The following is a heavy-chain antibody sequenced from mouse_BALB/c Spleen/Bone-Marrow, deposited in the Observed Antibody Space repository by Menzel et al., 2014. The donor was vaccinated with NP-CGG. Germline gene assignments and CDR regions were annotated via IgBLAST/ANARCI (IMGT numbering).Heavy chain of an antibody. CDR3: ARFSQLGLLAY. V-gene: IGHV1-55*01. D-gene: IGHD3-1*01. Sequence: VQMVESGAELVKPGTSVKLSCKASGYNFTSYWINWVKLRPGQGLEWIGDIYPGSGSTNYNEKFKSKATLTVDTSSSTAYMRLSSLASEDSALYYCARFSQLGLLAYWGQGTLVTVSA. J-gene: IGHJ3*01. CDR2: IYPGSGST. CDR1: GYNFTSYW.